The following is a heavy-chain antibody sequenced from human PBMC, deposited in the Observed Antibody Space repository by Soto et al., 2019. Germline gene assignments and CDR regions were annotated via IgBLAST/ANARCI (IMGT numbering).Heavy chain of an antibody. Sequence: QVQLVESGGGVVQPGRSLRLSCAASGFTFSSYGMQWVRQAPGKGLEWVALIAYDEFNKYYADSVKGRFTISRDNSKNMLYLEMNSLTVEDTAVYYCAKGPVFGVGSGFDSWGQGILVTVSS. CDR3: AKGPVFGVGSGFDS. J-gene: IGHJ4*02. V-gene: IGHV3-30*18. CDR2: IAYDEFNK. D-gene: IGHD3-3*01. CDR1: GFTFSSYG.